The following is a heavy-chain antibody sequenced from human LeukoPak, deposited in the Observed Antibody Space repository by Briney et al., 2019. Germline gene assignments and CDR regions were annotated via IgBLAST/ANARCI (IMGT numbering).Heavy chain of an antibody. Sequence: GSLRLSCAASGFTFSSYGMHWVRQAPGKGLEWIGSIYHSGSTYYNPSLKSRVTISVDTSKNQFSLKLSSVTAADTAVYYCARRQRRNYYGSGSYSDYWGQGTLVTVSS. J-gene: IGHJ4*02. CDR2: IYHSGST. CDR3: ARRQRRNYYGSGSYSDY. CDR1: GFTFSSYG. V-gene: IGHV4-38-2*01. D-gene: IGHD3-10*01.